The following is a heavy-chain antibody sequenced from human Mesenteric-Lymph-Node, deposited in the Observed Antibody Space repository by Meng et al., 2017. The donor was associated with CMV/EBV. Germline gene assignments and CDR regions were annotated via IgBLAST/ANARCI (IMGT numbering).Heavy chain of an antibody. CDR1: GGSFWGYY. D-gene: IGHD4-23*01. CDR2: INHSGST. J-gene: IGHJ4*02. CDR3: ARHQRWLKSEGGFNY. V-gene: IGHV4-34*01. Sequence: VQLQQWGAGLLKPSETLALTFAVYGGSFWGYYWSWIRQPPGKGLEWIGEINHSGSTNYNPSLKSRVTISVDTSKNQFSLKLSSVTAADTAVYYCARHQRWLKSEGGFNYWGQGTLVTVSS.